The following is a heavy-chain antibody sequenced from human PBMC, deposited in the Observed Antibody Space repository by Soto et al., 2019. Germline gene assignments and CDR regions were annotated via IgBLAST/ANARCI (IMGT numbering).Heavy chain of an antibody. CDR3: GRMPRLYYYYYMDV. D-gene: IGHD6-25*01. CDR2: IYPGDSDT. V-gene: IGHV5-51*01. CDR1: GYTFTNYR. Sequence: PGESLKISCKGSGYTFTNYRIGWVRQMPGKGLEWMGIIYPGDSDTRYSPSFQGQVTISADKSISTAYLQWSSLKASDTAMYYCGRMPRLYYYYYMDVWGKGTTVTVSS. J-gene: IGHJ6*03.